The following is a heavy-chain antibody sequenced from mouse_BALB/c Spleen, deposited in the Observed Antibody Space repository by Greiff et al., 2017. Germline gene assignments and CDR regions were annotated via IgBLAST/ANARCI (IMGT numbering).Heavy chain of an antibody. CDR2: ISSGSSTI. CDR3: ARGSSFSWCAY. V-gene: IGHV5-17*02. CDR1: GFTFSSFG. J-gene: IGHJ3*01. Sequence: DVKLVESGGGLVQPGGSRKLSCAASGFTFSSFGMHWVRQAPEKGLEWVAYISSGSSTIYYADTVKGRFTISRDNPKNTLFLQMTSLRSEDTAMYYCARGSSFSWCAYWGQGTLVTVSA. D-gene: IGHD1-1*01.